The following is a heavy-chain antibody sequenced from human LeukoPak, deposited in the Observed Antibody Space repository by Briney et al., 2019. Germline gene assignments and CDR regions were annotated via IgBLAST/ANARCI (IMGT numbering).Heavy chain of an antibody. CDR3: ARRSYYGSRDKDFDY. CDR2: IYYSGST. CDR1: GGSISSSSYY. D-gene: IGHD3-10*01. V-gene: IGHV4-39*01. Sequence: SETLSLTRTVSGGSISSSSYYWGWIRQPPGTGLEWIGSIYYSGSTYYNPSLKSRVTISVDTSKNQFSLKLSSVTAADTAVYYCARRSYYGSRDKDFDYWGQGTLVTVSS. J-gene: IGHJ4*02.